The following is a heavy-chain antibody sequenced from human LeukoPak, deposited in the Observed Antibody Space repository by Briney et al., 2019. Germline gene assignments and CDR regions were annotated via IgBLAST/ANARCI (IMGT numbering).Heavy chain of an antibody. CDR2: ISYDGSNK. Sequence: GRSLRLSCAASGFTFSSYGMHWVRQAPGKGLEWVAVISYDGSNKYYADSVKGRFTISRDNSKNTLYLQMNSLRAEDTAVYYCAKGKVAYGDYSNYGMGVWGQGTTVTVSS. CDR3: AKGKVAYGDYSNYGMGV. J-gene: IGHJ6*02. D-gene: IGHD4-17*01. V-gene: IGHV3-30*18. CDR1: GFTFSSYG.